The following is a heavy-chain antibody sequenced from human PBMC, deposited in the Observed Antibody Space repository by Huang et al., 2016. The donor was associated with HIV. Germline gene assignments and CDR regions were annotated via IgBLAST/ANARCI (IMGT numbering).Heavy chain of an antibody. V-gene: IGHV4-30-4*08. Sequence: QVQLQESGPGLVKPSQTLSLTCTVSGDSIRSGGYYWTWIRQSPAKGLEWIGYIYYSGSSDYNPSLKSRVSISIDALKNRVSLKLKSVTVADTAVYYCARAPATHSVFFYWGQGTLVTVSA. CDR2: IYYSGSS. CDR1: GDSIRSGGYY. CDR3: ARAPATHSVFFY. J-gene: IGHJ4*02. D-gene: IGHD3-3*01.